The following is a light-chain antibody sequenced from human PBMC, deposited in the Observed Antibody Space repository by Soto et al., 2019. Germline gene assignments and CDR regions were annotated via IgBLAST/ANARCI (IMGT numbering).Light chain of an antibody. V-gene: IGLV2-14*01. CDR3: GSYTTTYVRI. CDR1: SSDVGRYNY. CDR2: EVS. Sequence: QSALTQPASVSGSPGQSITISCTGTSSDVGRYNYVSWYQQHPGRAPKLIIYEVSNRPSGVSDRFSGSKSGTVASLTISGLQAADEADYYCGSYTTTYVRIFGTGTQLTVL. J-gene: IGLJ1*01.